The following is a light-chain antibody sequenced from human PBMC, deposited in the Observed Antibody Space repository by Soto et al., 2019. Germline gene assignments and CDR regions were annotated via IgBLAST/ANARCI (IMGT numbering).Light chain of an antibody. CDR3: SSYTTGGSDG. CDR1: SSDVGGYNS. CDR2: DVN. Sequence: QSVLTQPASVSGSPGLSIAISCTGTSSDVGGYNSVSWYQQHPGKAPKLKIYDVNNRPSGVFNRFSGSKSCNTASLTISGLKAEDEGDYYCSSYTTGGSDGFGTGTKVTV. J-gene: IGLJ1*01. V-gene: IGLV2-14*01.